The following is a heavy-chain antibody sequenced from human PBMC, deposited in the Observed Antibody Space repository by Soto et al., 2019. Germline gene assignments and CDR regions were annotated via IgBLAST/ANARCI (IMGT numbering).Heavy chain of an antibody. CDR2: IHPSGGGT. J-gene: IGHJ4*02. CDR3: ARGGHIAVVTASFDY. Sequence: ASVKVSCKASGGTFSNYAISWVRQAPGQALEWMGVIHPSGGGTTYAQKFLGRVTVTRDTSTTTVFMELSSLRSDDTAVYYCARGGHIAVVTASFDYWGQGTLVTVSS. V-gene: IGHV1-46*03. D-gene: IGHD2-21*02. CDR1: GGTFSNYA.